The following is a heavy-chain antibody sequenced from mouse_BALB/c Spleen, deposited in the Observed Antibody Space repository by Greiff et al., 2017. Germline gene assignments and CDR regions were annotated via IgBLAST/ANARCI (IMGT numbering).Heavy chain of an antibody. CDR2: ISSGSSTI. CDR3: ARDYYDYDDFAY. CDR1: GFTFSSFG. Sequence: EVQGVESGGGLVQPGGSRKLSCAASGFTFSSFGMHWVRQAPEKGLEWVAYISSGSSTIYYADTVKGRFTISRDNPKNTLFLQMTSLRSEDTAMYYCARDYYDYDDFAYWGQGTLVTVSA. J-gene: IGHJ3*01. V-gene: IGHV5-17*02. D-gene: IGHD2-4*01.